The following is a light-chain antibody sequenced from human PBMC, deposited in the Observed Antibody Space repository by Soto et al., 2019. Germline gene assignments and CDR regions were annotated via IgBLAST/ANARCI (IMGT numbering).Light chain of an antibody. Sequence: QSVLTQPPSVSGAPGQRVTISCTGSSSNIGASYDVPWYQQLPGTAPKLLIYSDNNRPSGVPDRFSGSRSGTSASLAITGLQAEDEADYYCQSYDRGLSHSVFGGGTKLTVL. CDR1: SSNIGASYD. CDR3: QSYDRGLSHSV. V-gene: IGLV1-40*01. CDR2: SDN. J-gene: IGLJ2*01.